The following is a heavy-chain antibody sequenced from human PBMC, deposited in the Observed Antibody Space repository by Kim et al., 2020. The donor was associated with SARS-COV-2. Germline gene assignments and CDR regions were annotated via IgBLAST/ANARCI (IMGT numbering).Heavy chain of an antibody. Sequence: SETLSLTCTVSGGSISSGSYYWSWIRQPAGKGLEWIGRIYTSGSTNYNPSLKSRVTISVDTSKNQFSLKLSSVTAADTAVYYCARDDSSYYYYGMDVWGQGTTVTVSS. CDR3: ARDDSSYYYYGMDV. J-gene: IGHJ6*02. CDR1: GGSISSGSYY. CDR2: IYTSGST. V-gene: IGHV4-61*02. D-gene: IGHD2-21*01.